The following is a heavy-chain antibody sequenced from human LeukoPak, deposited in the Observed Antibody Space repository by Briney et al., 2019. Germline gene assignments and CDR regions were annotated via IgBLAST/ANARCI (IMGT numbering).Heavy chain of an antibody. D-gene: IGHD3-10*01. V-gene: IGHV3-23*01. CDR3: AKEGGSGSYYPENFDY. CDR2: INGSGGST. CDR1: GFTFSSYS. Sequence: GGSLRLSCAASGFTFSSYSMSWVRQAPGKGLEWVSAINGSGGSTYYADSVKGRFTISRDNSKNTLYLQMNSLRAEDTAVYYCAKEGGSGSYYPENFDYWGQGTLVTVSS. J-gene: IGHJ4*02.